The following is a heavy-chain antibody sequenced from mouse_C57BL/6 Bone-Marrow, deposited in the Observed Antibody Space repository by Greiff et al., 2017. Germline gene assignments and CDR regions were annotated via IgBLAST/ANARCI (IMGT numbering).Heavy chain of an antibody. CDR1: GYTFTDYN. CDR2: INPNNGGT. V-gene: IGHV1-22*01. J-gene: IGHJ1*03. CDR3: ARRYYGSNYWYFDV. D-gene: IGHD1-1*01. Sequence: VQLQQSGPELVKPGASVKMSCKASGYTFTDYNMHWVKQSHGKSLEWIGYINPNNGGTSYNQKFKGKATLTVNKSSSTAYMKLSSLTSEDSAVDYCARRYYGSNYWYFDVWGTGTTVTVSS.